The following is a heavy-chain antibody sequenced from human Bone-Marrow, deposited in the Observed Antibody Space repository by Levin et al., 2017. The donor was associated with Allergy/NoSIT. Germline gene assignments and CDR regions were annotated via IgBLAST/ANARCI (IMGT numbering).Heavy chain of an antibody. J-gene: IGHJ2*01. CDR2: ISYSART. D-gene: IGHD5-18*01. V-gene: IGHV4-30-4*01. Sequence: SETLSLTCTVSGGSISSGDYYWSWIRQPPGKGLEWIGYISYSARTYYNPSLKSRVSISVDTSKNQFSLKLSSVTAADTAVYYCARTRGYTYVQDWYFDLWGRGTLVTVSS. CDR3: ARTRGYTYVQDWYFDL. CDR1: GGSISSGDYY.